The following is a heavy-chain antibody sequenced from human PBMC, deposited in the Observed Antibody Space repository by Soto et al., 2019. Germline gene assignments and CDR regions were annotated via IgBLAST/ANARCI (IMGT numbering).Heavy chain of an antibody. Sequence: PSETLSLTCTVSGDSISSSSYYWGWIRQPPGKGLEWIGGIHYSGGTNYNPSLKSRVTISVDTSKSQFSLRLSSVTAADTAVYYCARGDYARSLDYWGQGTLVTV. CDR3: ARGDYARSLDY. CDR2: IHYSGGT. D-gene: IGHD4-17*01. CDR1: GDSISSSSYY. J-gene: IGHJ4*02. V-gene: IGHV4-39*07.